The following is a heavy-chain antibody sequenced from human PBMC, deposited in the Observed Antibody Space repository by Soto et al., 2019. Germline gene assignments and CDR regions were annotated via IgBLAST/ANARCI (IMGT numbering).Heavy chain of an antibody. D-gene: IGHD2-2*01. CDR3: ARGSCSSTSCYDGTAGDY. CDR2: IKVDGGDK. J-gene: IGHJ4*02. CDR1: GFTFSSYW. V-gene: IGHV3-7*01. Sequence: GGSLRLSCAASGFTFSSYWMTWVRQAPGKGLEWVANIKVDGGDKYYADSVKGRFTISRDNSKNTLYLQMNSLRAEDTAVYYCARGSCSSTSCYDGTAGDYWGQGTLVTVSS.